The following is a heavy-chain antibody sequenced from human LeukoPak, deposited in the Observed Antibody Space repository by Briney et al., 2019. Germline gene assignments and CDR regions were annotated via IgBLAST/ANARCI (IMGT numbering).Heavy chain of an antibody. CDR2: ISRTSEHI. CDR1: GFSFSIYF. J-gene: IGHJ4*02. D-gene: IGHD3-16*01. CDR3: AGGGDFDY. Sequence: GGSLRLSCAASGFSFSIYFMNWVRQAPGKGLEWVSSISRTSEHIHYADSVRSRFAISRDNAKNSVYLQMNSLRAEDTAVYFCAGGGDFDYWGQGILVTVSA. V-gene: IGHV3-21*01.